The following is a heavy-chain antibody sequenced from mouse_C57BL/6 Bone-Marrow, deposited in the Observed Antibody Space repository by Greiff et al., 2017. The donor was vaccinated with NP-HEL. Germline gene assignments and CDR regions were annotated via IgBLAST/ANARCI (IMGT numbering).Heavy chain of an antibody. D-gene: IGHD1-1*01. CDR3: ARFITTVVAPYYAMDY. CDR2: IHPNSGST. CDR1: GYTFTSYW. Sequence: LQQPGAELVKPGASVKLSCKASGYTFTSYWMHWVKQRPGQGLEWIGMIHPNSGSTNYNEKFKSKATLTVDKSSSTAYMQLSSLTSEDSAVYYCARFITTVVAPYYAMDYWGQGTSVTVSS. V-gene: IGHV1-64*01. J-gene: IGHJ4*01.